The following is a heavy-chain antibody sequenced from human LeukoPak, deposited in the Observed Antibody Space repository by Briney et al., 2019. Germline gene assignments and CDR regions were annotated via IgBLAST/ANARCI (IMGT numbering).Heavy chain of an antibody. CDR2: IHYSGST. CDR1: GGSISGYY. Sequence: SETLSLTCTVSGGSISGYYWSWVRQPPGKGLEWIGYIHYSGSTDYNPSLKSRVTISVDTSKNQFSLKLSSVTAADTAVYYCARVASRARFDPWGQGTLVTVSS. V-gene: IGHV4-59*01. CDR3: ARVASRARFDP. J-gene: IGHJ5*02.